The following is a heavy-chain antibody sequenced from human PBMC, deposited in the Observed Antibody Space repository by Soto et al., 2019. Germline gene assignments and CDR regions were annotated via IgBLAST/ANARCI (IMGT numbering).Heavy chain of an antibody. CDR1: GFTFDDYA. CDR2: ISSSGSDT. D-gene: IGHD1-1*01. Sequence: GGSLRLSCVTSGFTFDDYAITWLRQAPGKGLEWVCSISSSGSDTRCAGSVKGRFTISRDSSQSTVYLQMNSLRDEDTAVYYCAKDPWNNWSGLFDPWGQGTLVTVSS. V-gene: IGHV3-23*01. CDR3: AKDPWNNWSGLFDP. J-gene: IGHJ5*02.